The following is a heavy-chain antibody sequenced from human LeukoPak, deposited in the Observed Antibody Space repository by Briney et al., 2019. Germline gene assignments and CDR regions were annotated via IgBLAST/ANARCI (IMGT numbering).Heavy chain of an antibody. CDR3: ARARGYFDL. V-gene: IGHV6-1*01. Sequence: SQTLSLTCAISGDSVPSNSAAWSWIRQSPSRGLEWLGRTYYRSKWNNNYAISVKSRITINPDTSKNQFSLQLNSVTPEDTGVYYCARARGYFDLWGRGTLVTVSS. CDR2: TYYRSKWNN. J-gene: IGHJ2*01. D-gene: IGHD3-10*01. CDR1: GDSVPSNSAA.